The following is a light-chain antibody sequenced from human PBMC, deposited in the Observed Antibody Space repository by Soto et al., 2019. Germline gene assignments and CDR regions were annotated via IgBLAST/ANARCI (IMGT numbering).Light chain of an antibody. Sequence: QAVVTQPPSASETPGQRVTISCSGSRSNIGSNYVYWHQQLPGTAPKLLIYSDNRRPSGVPDRFSGSKSGTSASLAISGLRSEDEADYYCTAWDDSLSAWVFGGGTKLTVL. V-gene: IGLV1-47*02. CDR3: TAWDDSLSAWV. CDR1: RSNIGSNY. CDR2: SDN. J-gene: IGLJ3*02.